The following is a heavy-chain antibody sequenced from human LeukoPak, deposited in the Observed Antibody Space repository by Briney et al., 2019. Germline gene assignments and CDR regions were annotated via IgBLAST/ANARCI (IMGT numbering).Heavy chain of an antibody. CDR1: GFTFSTYA. J-gene: IGHJ6*03. Sequence: GGSLRLSCAASGFTFSTYAMHWVRQAPGKGLEWVALISFDGSNKYYADSVKGRFTISRDSSKNTLYLQMNSLRAADTAVYYCARDRGRWFGLAENYMDVWGKGTTVTVSS. D-gene: IGHD3-10*01. CDR3: ARDRGRWFGLAENYMDV. CDR2: ISFDGSNK. V-gene: IGHV3-30*04.